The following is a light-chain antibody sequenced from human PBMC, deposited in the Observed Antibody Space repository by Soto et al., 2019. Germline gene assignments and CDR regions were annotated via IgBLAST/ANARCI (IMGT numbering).Light chain of an antibody. CDR1: QDITNY. CDR2: DAS. J-gene: IGKJ4*01. V-gene: IGKV1-33*01. Sequence: DIQMTQSPSSLSASVGDRVTITCQASQDITNYLHWFQQKPGKAPKLLIYDASNLETGVPSRLSGSGSGTDFTFTISSLQPEDRATYYGQQYDNLPLTFGGGTKVDI. CDR3: QQYDNLPLT.